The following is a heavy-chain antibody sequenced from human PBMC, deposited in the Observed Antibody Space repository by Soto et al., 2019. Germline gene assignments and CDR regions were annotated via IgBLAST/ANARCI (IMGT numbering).Heavy chain of an antibody. J-gene: IGHJ4*02. CDR3: ARVKATLYRHYYFDY. CDR1: GGTINSGDYF. Sequence: SETLSLTCSVSGGTINSGDYFWSWIRQPPGKGLEWIGSIFYTGSTYYSPSLKSRASMSMDTSKHLFSLRLRSLTAADTAVYFCARVKATLYRHYYFDYWGQGTPVTVSS. D-gene: IGHD5-12*01. V-gene: IGHV4-30-4*01. CDR2: IFYTGST.